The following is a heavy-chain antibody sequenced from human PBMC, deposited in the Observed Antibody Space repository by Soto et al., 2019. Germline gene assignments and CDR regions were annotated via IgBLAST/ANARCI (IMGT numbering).Heavy chain of an antibody. V-gene: IGHV1-2*02. J-gene: IGHJ4*02. CDR3: AQSGSFFRPSLWYFDY. CDR2: INPNSGGT. D-gene: IGHD1-26*01. CDR1: GFTFTGHY. Sequence: QVQLEQSGAEVKKPGASVKVSCKASGFTFTGHYIHWVRQAPGQGLEWMGWINPNSGGTSYAQKFQGRGIMTRDTSITTAYMELSRLSSHDTAVYYCAQSGSFFRPSLWYFDYWGQGTLVTVSS.